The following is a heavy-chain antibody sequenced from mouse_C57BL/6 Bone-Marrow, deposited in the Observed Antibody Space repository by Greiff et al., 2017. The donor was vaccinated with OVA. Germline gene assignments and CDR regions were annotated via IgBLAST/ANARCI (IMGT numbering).Heavy chain of an antibody. V-gene: IGHV1-69*01. CDR3: AREDDSFDY. CDR2: IDPSDSYT. J-gene: IGHJ2*01. Sequence: QVQLQQPGAELVMPGASVKLSCKASGYTFTSYWMHWVKQRPGQGLEWIGEIDPSDSYTNYNQKFKGKSTLTVDKSSSTAYMQLSSLTSEDSAVYYCAREDDSFDYWGQGTTLTGSS. CDR1: GYTFTSYW. D-gene: IGHD2-4*01.